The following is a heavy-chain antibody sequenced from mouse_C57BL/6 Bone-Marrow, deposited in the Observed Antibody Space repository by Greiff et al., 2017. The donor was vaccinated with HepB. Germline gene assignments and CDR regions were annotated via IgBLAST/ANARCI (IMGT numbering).Heavy chain of an antibody. CDR2: ISYDGSN. D-gene: IGHD1-1*01. J-gene: IGHJ2*01. V-gene: IGHV3-6*01. CDR1: GYSITSGYY. Sequence: VQLKESGPGLVKPSQSLSLTCSVTGYSITSGYYWNWIRQFPGNKLEWMGYISYDGSNNYNPSLKNRISITRDTSKNQFFLKLNSVTTEDTATYYCARDPYYYGYYFDYWGQGTTLTVSS. CDR3: ARDPYYYGYYFDY.